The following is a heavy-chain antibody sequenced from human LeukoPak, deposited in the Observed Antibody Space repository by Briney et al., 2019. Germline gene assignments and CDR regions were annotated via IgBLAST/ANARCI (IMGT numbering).Heavy chain of an antibody. Sequence: GSLRLSCAASGFTFSDHYMDWVRQAPGKGLEWVSGISDTGDSTYYADSVKGRFTISRDNSKNTLYLQMNSLRADDTAVYYCAKDRLGAAAGFFDYWGQGSLVTVSS. V-gene: IGHV3-23*01. CDR2: ISDTGDST. D-gene: IGHD6-13*01. CDR3: AKDRLGAAAGFFDY. J-gene: IGHJ4*02. CDR1: GFTFSDHY.